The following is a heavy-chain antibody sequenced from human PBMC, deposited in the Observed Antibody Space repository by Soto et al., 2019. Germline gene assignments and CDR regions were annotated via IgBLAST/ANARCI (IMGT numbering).Heavy chain of an antibody. V-gene: IGHV4-38-2*02. D-gene: IGHD2-2*01. CDR1: GYFISSGYY. Sequence: ETMSLTCTVSGYFISSGYYWGWIRQPPGKGLEWIGSMFHSGSTHYNPSLKSRVTMSVDTSKNQFSLRLSSVTASDTAVYYCARGHIVVVPTVGWFDPWGQGTLVTVSS. CDR2: MFHSGST. CDR3: ARGHIVVVPTVGWFDP. J-gene: IGHJ5*02.